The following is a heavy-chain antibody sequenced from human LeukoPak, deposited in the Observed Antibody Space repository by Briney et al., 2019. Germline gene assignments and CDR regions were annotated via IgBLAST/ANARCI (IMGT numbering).Heavy chain of an antibody. V-gene: IGHV3-23*01. Sequence: GGSLRLSCVASGFTFSSYAMSWVRQAPGKGLEWVSVISGSGGSTYYADSVKGRFTISRDNSKNTLYVQMNSLRAEDTAVYYCAREGTGTIDYWGQGTLVTVSS. J-gene: IGHJ4*02. CDR2: ISGSGGST. CDR1: GFTFSSYA. CDR3: AREGTGTIDY. D-gene: IGHD1-1*01.